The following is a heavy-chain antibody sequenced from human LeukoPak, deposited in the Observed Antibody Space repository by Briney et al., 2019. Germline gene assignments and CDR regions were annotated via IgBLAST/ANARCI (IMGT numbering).Heavy chain of an antibody. CDR2: INHSGST. Sequence: SETLSLTCAVYAGSFSGYYWSWIRQPPGKGLEWIGEINHSGSTNYNPSLKSRVTISVDTSKNQFSLKLSSVTAADTAVYYCTRGLRLGYCSGGSCYYWFDPWGQGTRVTVSS. V-gene: IGHV4-34*01. D-gene: IGHD2-15*01. CDR1: AGSFSGYY. J-gene: IGHJ5*02. CDR3: TRGLRLGYCSGGSCYYWFDP.